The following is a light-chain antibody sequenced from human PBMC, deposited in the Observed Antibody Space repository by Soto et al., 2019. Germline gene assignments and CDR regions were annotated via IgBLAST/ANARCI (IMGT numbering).Light chain of an antibody. J-gene: IGLJ1*01. CDR2: DVS. CDR3: CSFTSSTTYV. CDR1: SSDVGGYKY. Sequence: QSALTQPASVSGSPGQSITISCTGTSSDVGGYKYVSWYQLHPGKAPKLMIYDVSNRPSGVSNRFSGSKSGNTASLTISGLQAEDEADYYCCSFTSSTTYVFGTGTKLTVL. V-gene: IGLV2-14*03.